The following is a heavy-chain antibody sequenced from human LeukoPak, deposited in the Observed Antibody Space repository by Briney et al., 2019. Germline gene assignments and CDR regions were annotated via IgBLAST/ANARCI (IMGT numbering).Heavy chain of an antibody. Sequence: SETLSLTCAVYGGSFSGYYWSWIRQPPGKGLEWIGEINHSGSTNYNPSLKSRVTISVDTSKNQFSLKLSSVTAADTAVYYCARRPVVYSSGWYVDYWGQGTLVTVSS. V-gene: IGHV4-34*01. CDR3: ARRPVVYSSGWYVDY. D-gene: IGHD6-19*01. CDR1: GGSFSGYY. CDR2: INHSGST. J-gene: IGHJ4*02.